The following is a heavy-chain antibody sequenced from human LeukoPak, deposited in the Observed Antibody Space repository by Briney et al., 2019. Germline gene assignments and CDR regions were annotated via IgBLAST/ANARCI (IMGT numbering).Heavy chain of an antibody. CDR3: ARVVVAATRGWFDP. CDR1: GYTFTSYG. Sequence: ASVKVSCKASGYTFTSYGISWVRQAPGLGLEWMGWISAYNGNTNYAQKLQGRVTMTTDTSTSTAYMELRSLRSDDTAVYYCARVVVAATRGWFDPWGQGTLVTVSS. CDR2: ISAYNGNT. V-gene: IGHV1-18*01. J-gene: IGHJ5*02. D-gene: IGHD2-15*01.